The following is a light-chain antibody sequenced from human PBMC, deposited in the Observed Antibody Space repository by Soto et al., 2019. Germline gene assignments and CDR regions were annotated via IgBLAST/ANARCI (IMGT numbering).Light chain of an antibody. Sequence: EIVLTQSPGTLSLSPGERATLSCRASQSVSSYLAWYQQKPGQGPRLLIYDASNRATGVSARFSGSGYGTDFTLTISSLEPDDFAVYYCHQRSSWPRGTFGQGTKVDIK. CDR1: QSVSSY. CDR2: DAS. J-gene: IGKJ1*01. CDR3: HQRSSWPRGT. V-gene: IGKV3-11*01.